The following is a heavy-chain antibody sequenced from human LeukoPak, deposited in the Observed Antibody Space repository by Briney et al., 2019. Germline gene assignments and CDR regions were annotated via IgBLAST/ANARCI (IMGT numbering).Heavy chain of an antibody. CDR2: IYSGGST. J-gene: IGHJ6*02. D-gene: IGHD4-17*01. CDR3: ASTVTTPYYYYGMDV. V-gene: IGHV3-66*01. Sequence: GGSLRLSCAASGFTVSSNYMSWVRQAPGKGLEWVSVIYSGGSTYYADSVKGRFTISRDNSKNTLYLQMNSLRAEHTAVYYCASTVTTPYYYYGMDVWGQGTTVTVSS. CDR1: GFTVSSNY.